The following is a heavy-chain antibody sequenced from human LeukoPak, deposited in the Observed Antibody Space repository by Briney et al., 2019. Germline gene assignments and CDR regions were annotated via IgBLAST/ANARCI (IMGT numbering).Heavy chain of an antibody. CDR3: ARGEYQLLSGPSPIDY. D-gene: IGHD2-2*01. J-gene: IGHJ4*02. Sequence: PGGSLRLSCAASGFTVSGNYMSWVRQAPGKGLEWVSVIYSGGSTYYADSVKGRFTISRDNSKNTLYLQMNSLRAEDTAVYYCARGEYQLLSGPSPIDYWGQGTLVTVSS. CDR2: IYSGGST. CDR1: GFTVSGNY. V-gene: IGHV3-66*01.